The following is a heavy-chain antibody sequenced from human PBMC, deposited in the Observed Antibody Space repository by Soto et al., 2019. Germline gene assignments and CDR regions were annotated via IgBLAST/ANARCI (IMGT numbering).Heavy chain of an antibody. CDR3: TSCRGYCTGLVAYDI. Sequence: DVQFVESGGGLVKPGGSLRLSCTTSGFTFANAFMNWVRQAPGKGLEWIGRIRTKTYGEAVDYAAPVKGRFTISRDDSKDTMYLEMNSLRTEEAAVSYCTSCRGYCTGLVAYDIWGQETMVTVSS. J-gene: IGHJ3*02. D-gene: IGHD2-8*02. CDR1: GFTFANAF. V-gene: IGHV3-15*07. CDR2: IRTKTYGEAV.